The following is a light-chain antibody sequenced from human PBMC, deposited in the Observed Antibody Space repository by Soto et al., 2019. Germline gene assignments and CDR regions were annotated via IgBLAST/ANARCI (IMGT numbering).Light chain of an antibody. V-gene: IGKV3-11*01. CDR1: QSVSSY. CDR2: DAS. CDR3: QQRSNWLT. J-gene: IGKJ4*01. Sequence: EIVLTQPPATLSLSPGERATLSCRASQSVSSYLAWYQQKPGQAPRLLIYDASGRATGIPARFSGSGSGTDFTLTISSLEPEDFAVYYCQQRSNWLTFGGGTKVEIK.